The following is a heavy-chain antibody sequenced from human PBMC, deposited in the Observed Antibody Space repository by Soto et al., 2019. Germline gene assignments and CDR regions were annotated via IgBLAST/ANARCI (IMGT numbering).Heavy chain of an antibody. CDR3: ARYYDFWSGYRWFDP. CDR1: GFTFSDYY. CDR2: ISSSGSTI. J-gene: IGHJ5*02. Sequence: GGSLRLSCAASGFTFSDYYMSWIRQAPGKGLEWVSYISSSGSTIYYADSVKGRFTISRDNAKNSLYLQMNSLRAEDTAVYYCARYYDFWSGYRWFDPWGQGTLVTVSS. V-gene: IGHV3-11*01. D-gene: IGHD3-3*01.